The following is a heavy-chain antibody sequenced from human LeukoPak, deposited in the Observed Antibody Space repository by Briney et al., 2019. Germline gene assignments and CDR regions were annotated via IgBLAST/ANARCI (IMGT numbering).Heavy chain of an antibody. J-gene: IGHJ4*02. CDR1: GFTFSRHG. CDR3: ARDRAWNYFDY. Sequence: GRSLRLSCAPSGFTFSRHGMHWVRQAPGKGLEWVAIISNDGSRKYYAHSVEGRFTISRDNSKNTLYLQMDSLRAEDTAVYYCARDRAWNYFDYWGQGTLVTVPS. D-gene: IGHD3-3*01. CDR2: ISNDGSRK. V-gene: IGHV3-30*03.